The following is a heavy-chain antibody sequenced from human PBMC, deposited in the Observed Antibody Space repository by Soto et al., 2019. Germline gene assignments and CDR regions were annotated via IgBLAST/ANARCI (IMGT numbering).Heavy chain of an antibody. CDR2: IIPIFGTA. J-gene: IGHJ5*02. CDR1: GGTFSSYA. CDR3: ARNGDSSSEWFAP. V-gene: IGHV1-69*01. D-gene: IGHD6-6*01. Sequence: VQLVQSGAEVKKPGSSVKVSCKASGGTFSSYAISWVRQAPGQGLEWMGGIIPIFGTANYGHKFQGRVTITADESTSTAYMELSSLRSEGTAGYYCARNGDSSSEWFAPWGQGTLVTVSS.